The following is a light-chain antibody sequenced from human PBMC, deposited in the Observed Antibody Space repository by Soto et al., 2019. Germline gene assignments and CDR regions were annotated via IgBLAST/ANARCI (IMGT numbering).Light chain of an antibody. J-gene: IGKJ5*01. CDR3: QQYNYWPPIT. V-gene: IGKV3-15*01. Sequence: EVMMTQSPATLSVCPGERATLSCRASQDVSNNIAWYQQKVGQAPRLLIYYASTRATGVPARFSGSGSGTEFTLTISSLESEDFALYYCQQYNYWPPITFGQGTRLEIK. CDR1: QDVSNN. CDR2: YAS.